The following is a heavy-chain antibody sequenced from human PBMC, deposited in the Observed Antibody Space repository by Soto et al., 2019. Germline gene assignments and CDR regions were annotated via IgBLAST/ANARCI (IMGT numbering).Heavy chain of an antibody. V-gene: IGHV4-34*01. CDR3: ALRGVIILGGNWFDP. D-gene: IGHD3-10*01. J-gene: IGHJ5*02. CDR1: GGPLSGHY. CDR2: INHSGST. Sequence: QVHLQQWGAGLLKPSETLSLTCAVYGGPLSGHYWSWIRQPPGRGLEWIGEINHSGSTNYNPSLKSRVTVSLDMSKKQFSLKLNSVTAADTAVYYCALRGVIILGGNWFDPWGQGTPVTVSS.